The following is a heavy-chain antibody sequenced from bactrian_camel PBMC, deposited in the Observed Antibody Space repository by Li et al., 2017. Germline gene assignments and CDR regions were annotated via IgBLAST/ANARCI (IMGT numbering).Heavy chain of an antibody. Sequence: QLVESGGGLVQPGGFLRLSCAASGFTFSNNWMHWVRQAPGKGLEWVFSIYTADGSTNSADSVKGRFTVSRDNTKNMLYLQMNSLKSEDTALYYCAKAYGSDRYHFAYWGQGTQVTVS. D-gene: IGHD6*01. CDR2: IYTADGST. CDR1: GFTFSNNW. V-gene: IGHV3S1*01. CDR3: AKAYGSDRYHFAY. J-gene: IGHJ6*01.